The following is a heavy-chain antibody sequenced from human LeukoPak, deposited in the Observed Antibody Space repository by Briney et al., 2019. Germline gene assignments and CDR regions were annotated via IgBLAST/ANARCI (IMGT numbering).Heavy chain of an antibody. J-gene: IGHJ4*02. V-gene: IGHV3-33*01. CDR2: IWYDGSDK. CDR3: ARDITMVRGVIERIDY. CDR1: GFTFSSYG. Sequence: GGSLRLSCAASGFTFSSYGMHWVRQAPGKGLEWVAVIWYDGSDKYYGDSVKGRFTISRDNSKNTLYLQTNSLRAEDAAVYYCARDITMVRGVIERIDYWGQGTLVTVPS. D-gene: IGHD3-10*01.